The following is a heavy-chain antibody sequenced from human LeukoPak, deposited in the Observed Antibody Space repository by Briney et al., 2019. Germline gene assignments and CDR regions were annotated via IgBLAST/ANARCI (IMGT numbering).Heavy chain of an antibody. V-gene: IGHV3-48*03. CDR1: GFTFSSYG. CDR3: AKLLITGRVVTPLDY. D-gene: IGHD4-23*01. J-gene: IGHJ4*02. CDR2: ISTTGTTI. Sequence: GGSLRLSCAASGFTFSSYGMNGVRQAPGKGLEWVSYISTTGTTIYYADSVKGRFTISRDNAKNSLYLQMNSLRTEDTALYYCAKLLITGRVVTPLDYWGQGTLVTVSS.